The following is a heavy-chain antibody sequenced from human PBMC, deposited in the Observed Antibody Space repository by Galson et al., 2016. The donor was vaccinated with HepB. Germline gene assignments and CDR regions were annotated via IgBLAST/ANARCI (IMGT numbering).Heavy chain of an antibody. D-gene: IGHD5-12*01. J-gene: IGHJ6*02. Sequence: ASGDTLKGFNLHWVRQAPGQGLEWMGWINPNNGGAKYAQMFQGSVTMTWDTSSSTTSMELTRLRSDDTAIYFCARGISGYDLPYYGLDVWGQGTTVTVSS. CDR2: INPNNGGA. V-gene: IGHV1-2*04. CDR3: ARGISGYDLPYYGLDV. CDR1: GDTLKGFN.